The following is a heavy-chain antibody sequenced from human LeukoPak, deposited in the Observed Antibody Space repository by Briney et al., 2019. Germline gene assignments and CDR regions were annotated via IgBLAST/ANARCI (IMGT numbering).Heavy chain of an antibody. CDR3: AQFNRYYFDY. Sequence: SETLSFTCTVSGGSISSSSYYWGWIRQPPGKGLEWIGSIYYSGSTYYNPSLKSRVTISVDTSRNQFSLKLSSVTAADTAVYYCAQFNRYYFDYWGRGTLVTVSS. CDR2: IYYSGST. CDR1: GGSISSSSYY. D-gene: IGHD1-14*01. V-gene: IGHV4-39*01. J-gene: IGHJ4*02.